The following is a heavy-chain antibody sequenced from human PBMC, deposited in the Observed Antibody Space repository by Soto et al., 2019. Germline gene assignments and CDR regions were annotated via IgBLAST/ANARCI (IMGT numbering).Heavy chain of an antibody. CDR2: IIPIFGTA. Sequence: SVKVSCKASGGTFSSYAISWVRQAPGQGLEWMGGIIPIFGTANYAQKFQGRVTITADESTSTAYMELSSLRSGDTAVYYCASLSLWCFTIFGVVIIGYYFDYWGQGTLVTVSS. J-gene: IGHJ4*02. CDR3: ASLSLWCFTIFGVVIIGYYFDY. D-gene: IGHD3-3*01. V-gene: IGHV1-69*13. CDR1: GGTFSSYA.